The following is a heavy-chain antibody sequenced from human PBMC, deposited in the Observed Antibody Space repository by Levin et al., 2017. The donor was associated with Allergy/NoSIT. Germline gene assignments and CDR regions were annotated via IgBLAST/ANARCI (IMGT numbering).Heavy chain of an antibody. D-gene: IGHD3-10*01. Sequence: GGSLRLSCAASGFSVSSNYMSWVRQAPGKGLEWVSVIYGGGSTYYADSVKGRFTISRDSSKNTLYLQMNSLRDEDTAVYYCARSGAKKYYFDYWGQGTLVTVS. J-gene: IGHJ4*02. CDR3: ARSGAKKYYFDY. CDR2: IYGGGST. CDR1: GFSVSSNY. V-gene: IGHV3-53*01.